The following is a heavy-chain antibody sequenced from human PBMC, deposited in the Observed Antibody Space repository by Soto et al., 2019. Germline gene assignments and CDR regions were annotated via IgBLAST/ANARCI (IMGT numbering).Heavy chain of an antibody. D-gene: IGHD4-4*01. J-gene: IGHJ6*02. Sequence: QVQLVQSGAEVKKPGSSVTVSCKASGGTFSSYAIGWVRQAPGQGLEWMGRIIPFIGTANYAQKFQGRVTITADESTSTAYRELTSLISEDTAVYYCARVVMTTVTASYYYGMDVWGQGTTVTVSS. V-gene: IGHV1-69*18. CDR2: IIPFIGTA. CDR1: GGTFSSYA. CDR3: ARVVMTTVTASYYYGMDV.